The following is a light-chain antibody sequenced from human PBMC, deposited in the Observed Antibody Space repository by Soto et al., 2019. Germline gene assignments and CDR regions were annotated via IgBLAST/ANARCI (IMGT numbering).Light chain of an antibody. Sequence: DIPMTQSPSSLFASVGDTVAITCRASQTINSYLNWYQQKPGQAPKLLIYVASSLQNGVPSRFRGSGSGTDFTLSISSLEPEDFATYYCQQSYNIPLTFGPGTKLDFK. CDR1: QTINSY. CDR2: VAS. CDR3: QQSYNIPLT. V-gene: IGKV1-39*01. J-gene: IGKJ3*01.